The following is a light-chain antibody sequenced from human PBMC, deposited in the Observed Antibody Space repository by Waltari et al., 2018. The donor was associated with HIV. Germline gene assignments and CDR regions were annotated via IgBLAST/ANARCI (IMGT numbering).Light chain of an antibody. Sequence: YELTQPPSVSVAPRHTAMITCGGNNIDSKRGQWYPRKPSQAPVLVIYFDLDRPSGIPGRFSGSVSGNTATLTISRVDAGDEADYYCQVWDRSSDQVIFGGGTKLTVL. J-gene: IGLJ2*01. CDR3: QVWDRSSDQVI. CDR1: NIDSKR. CDR2: FDL. V-gene: IGLV3-21*04.